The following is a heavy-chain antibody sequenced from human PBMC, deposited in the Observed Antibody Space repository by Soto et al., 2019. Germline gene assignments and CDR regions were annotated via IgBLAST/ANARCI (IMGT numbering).Heavy chain of an antibody. CDR2: ISYDGGT. Sequence: QLQLQESGPGLVKPSETLSLTCTVSGGSIIDLHLYYWAWLRQSPGKGLEWLATISYDGGTFYSPSLESRVTLSVDTSTNQFSVKLSSVTATDTAVYYGARRRHGYFDPWGKGSMVTVSS. J-gene: IGHJ4*02. V-gene: IGHV4-39*01. CDR1: GGSIIDLHLYY. CDR3: ARRRHGYFDP.